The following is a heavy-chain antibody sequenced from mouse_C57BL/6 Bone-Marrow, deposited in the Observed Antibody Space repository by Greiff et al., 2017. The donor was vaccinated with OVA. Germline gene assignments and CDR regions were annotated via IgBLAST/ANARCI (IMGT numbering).Heavy chain of an antibody. Sequence: QVQLQQSGPELVKPGASVKISCKASGYSFTSYYIHWVKQRPGQGLEWIGWIYPGSGNTKYNEKFKGKATLTADTSSSTAYMQLSSLTSEDAAVYYSARGITTVVGYYAMDYWGQGTSVTVSS. CDR3: ARGITTVVGYYAMDY. D-gene: IGHD1-1*01. V-gene: IGHV1-66*01. CDR2: IYPGSGNT. J-gene: IGHJ4*01. CDR1: GYSFTSYY.